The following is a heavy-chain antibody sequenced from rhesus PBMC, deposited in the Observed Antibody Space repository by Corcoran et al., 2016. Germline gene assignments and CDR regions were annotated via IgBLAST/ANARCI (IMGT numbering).Heavy chain of an antibody. J-gene: IGHJ4*01. D-gene: IGHD3-34*01. V-gene: IGHV4-122*02. CDR3: ARVAGVIPYYFDY. CDR1: GGSISRGYYY. Sequence: QVQLQESGPGLVKPSETLSLTCAVSGGSISRGYYYWSWIRQLPGKGLEWIGYITYSGSTTYNPYLKSRVTISRDTAKNEFSLKLSSVTAADTAVYYCARVAGVIPYYFDYWGQGVLVTVSS. CDR2: ITYSGST.